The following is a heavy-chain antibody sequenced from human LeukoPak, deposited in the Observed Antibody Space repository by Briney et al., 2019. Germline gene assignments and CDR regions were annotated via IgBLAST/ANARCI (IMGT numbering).Heavy chain of an antibody. CDR1: GFTFSSCA. Sequence: GRSLRLSCAASGFTFSSCAMSWARQAPGKGLECVSAIGSDGDTYYADSVKGRFTISRDNSKNTLYLQMNSLRADDTAVYYCAKDVGYTFGNYFDYWGQGTLVTVSS. V-gene: IGHV3-23*01. CDR3: AKDVGYTFGNYFDY. CDR2: IGSDGDT. J-gene: IGHJ4*02. D-gene: IGHD5-18*01.